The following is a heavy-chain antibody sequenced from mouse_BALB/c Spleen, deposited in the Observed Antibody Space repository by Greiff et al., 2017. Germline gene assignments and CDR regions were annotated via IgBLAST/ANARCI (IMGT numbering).Heavy chain of an antibody. Sequence: EVQLQQSGAELVRSGASVKLSCTASGFNIKDYYMHWVKQRPEQGLEWIGWIDPENGDTEYAPKFQGKATMTPDTSSNTAYLQLSSLTSEDTAVYYCNACDYGSSYGNYAMDYWGQGTSVTVSS. CDR2: IDPENGDT. V-gene: IGHV14-4*02. CDR3: NACDYGSSYGNYAMDY. CDR1: GFNIKDYY. J-gene: IGHJ4*01. D-gene: IGHD1-1*01.